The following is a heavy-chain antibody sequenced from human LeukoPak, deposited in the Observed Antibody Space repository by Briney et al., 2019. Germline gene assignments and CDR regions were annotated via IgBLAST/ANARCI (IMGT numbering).Heavy chain of an antibody. D-gene: IGHD3-22*01. CDR3: ARIHFTYYYDSSGYPSNWFDP. V-gene: IGHV3-23*01. J-gene: IGHJ5*02. CDR2: ISGSGGST. CDR1: GFTFSSYA. Sequence: PGGSLRLSCAASGFTFSSYAMSWVRQAPGKGLEWVSAISGSGGSTYYADSVKGRFTVSRDNAKNSLYLQMNSLRAEDTAVYYCARIHFTYYYDSSGYPSNWFDPWGQGTLVTVSS.